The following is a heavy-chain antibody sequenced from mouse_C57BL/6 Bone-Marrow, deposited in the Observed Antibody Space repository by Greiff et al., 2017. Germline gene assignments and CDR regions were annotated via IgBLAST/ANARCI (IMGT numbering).Heavy chain of an antibody. CDR1: GFSLTSYG. V-gene: IGHV2-2*01. Sequence: VQLQQSGPGLVQPSQSLSITCTVSGFSLTSYGVHWVRQSPGKGLEWLGVIWSGGSTDYNAAFISRLSISKDNSKSQVFFKMNSLQADDTAIYYCARKRWLLRAWFAYWGQGTLVTVSA. CDR3: ARKRWLLRAWFAY. CDR2: IWSGGST. J-gene: IGHJ3*01. D-gene: IGHD2-3*01.